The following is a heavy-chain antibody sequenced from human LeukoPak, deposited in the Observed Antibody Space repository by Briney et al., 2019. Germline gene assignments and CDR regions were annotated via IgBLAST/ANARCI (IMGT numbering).Heavy chain of an antibody. J-gene: IGHJ4*02. D-gene: IGHD3-3*01. V-gene: IGHV3-64D*09. Sequence: PGVSLRLSCSASGFTFSSYAMHWVRQAPGKRLEYVSAISSNGGSTYYADSVKGRFTISRDNSKNTLYLQMSSLRAEDTAVYYCVRGTYYDFWSGQDWGQGTLVTVSS. CDR3: VRGTYYDFWSGQD. CDR1: GFTFSSYA. CDR2: ISSNGGST.